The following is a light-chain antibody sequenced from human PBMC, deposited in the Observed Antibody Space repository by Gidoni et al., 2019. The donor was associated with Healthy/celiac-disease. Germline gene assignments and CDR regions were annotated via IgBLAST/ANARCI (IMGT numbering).Light chain of an antibody. CDR1: SSDVGGYNY. V-gene: IGLV2-8*01. CDR2: EVS. Sequence: QSALTQPPSASGSPGPSVTISCTGTSSDVGGYNYVSWYQQHPDKAPKLMIYEVSKRPSGVPDRFSGSKSGNTASLTVSGLQAEDEADYYCSSYAGSNNHVVFGGGTKLTVL. J-gene: IGLJ2*01. CDR3: SSYAGSNNHVV.